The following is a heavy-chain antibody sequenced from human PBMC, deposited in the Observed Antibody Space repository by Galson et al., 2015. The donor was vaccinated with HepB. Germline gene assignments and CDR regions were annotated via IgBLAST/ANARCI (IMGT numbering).Heavy chain of an antibody. CDR1: GFTFSSYS. CDR3: ARDYPTGYSSSWYVKPGSHYGMDV. D-gene: IGHD6-13*01. V-gene: IGHV3-21*01. Sequence: LRLSCAASGFTFSSYSMNWVRQAPGKGLEWVSSISSSSSYIYYADSVKGRFTISRDNAKNSLYLQMNSLRAEDTAVYYCARDYPTGYSSSWYVKPGSHYGMDVWGQGTTVTVSS. CDR2: ISSSSSYI. J-gene: IGHJ6*02.